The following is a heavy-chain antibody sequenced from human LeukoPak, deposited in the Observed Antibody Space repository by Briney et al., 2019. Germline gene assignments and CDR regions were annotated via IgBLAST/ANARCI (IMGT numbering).Heavy chain of an antibody. CDR1: GGSISTYY. V-gene: IGHV4-4*07. CDR3: ARGGAYCTSTTCYRNAFDI. D-gene: IGHD2-2*02. J-gene: IGHJ3*02. CDR2: IYTSGST. Sequence: SSETLSLTCTASGGSISTYYWTWIRQPAGKGLEWIGRIYTSGSTNYNPSLRSRVTISVDTSKNQFSLRLSSVTAADTAVYYCARGGAYCTSTTCYRNAFDIWGQGTLVTVSS.